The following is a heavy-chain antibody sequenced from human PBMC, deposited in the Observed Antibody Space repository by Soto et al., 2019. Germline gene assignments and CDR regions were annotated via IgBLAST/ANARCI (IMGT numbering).Heavy chain of an antibody. V-gene: IGHV3-7*01. CDR1: ICTFISYC. CDR3: EGGKDMDV. Sequence: PWLCXRLSWSAAICTFISYCSTWVRHTPGKGLEWVANIHQDGSEKYYMESVKGRLTISRDNAKKSLYLQMTSLRAEDTAVYYCEGGKDMDVWGKGTKV. CDR2: IHQDGSEK. J-gene: IGHJ6*04.